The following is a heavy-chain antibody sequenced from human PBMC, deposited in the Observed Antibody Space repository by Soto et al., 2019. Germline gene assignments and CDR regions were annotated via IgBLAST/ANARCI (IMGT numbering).Heavy chain of an antibody. J-gene: IGHJ6*02. CDR1: GFTFSSYW. CDR2: MNEDGGTT. D-gene: IGHD2-2*01. Sequence: GGSLRLSCAASGFTFSSYWMHWVRQAPGKGLVWVSRMNEDGGTTDYADSVKGRFTISRDNAKNTVYLQMNSLRAEDTAVYYCAKDRVFVVVPAAYGMDVWGQGTTVTVSS. V-gene: IGHV3-74*01. CDR3: AKDRVFVVVPAAYGMDV.